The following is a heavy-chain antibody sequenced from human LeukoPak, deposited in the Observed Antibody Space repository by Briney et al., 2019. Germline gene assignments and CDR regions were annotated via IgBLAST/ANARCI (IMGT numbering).Heavy chain of an antibody. V-gene: IGHV3-23*01. CDR2: ISGSGIST. CDR3: AKDAFCSGDSCYSHFDY. Sequence: GGSLRLSCAVSGISFSSYAMRWVRQAPGKGLEWVSAISGSGISTYYADSVKGRFTISRDNSKNTLYLQMNSLRAEDTAVYYCAKDAFCSGDSCYSHFDYWGQGTLVTVSS. D-gene: IGHD2-15*01. J-gene: IGHJ4*02. CDR1: GISFSSYA.